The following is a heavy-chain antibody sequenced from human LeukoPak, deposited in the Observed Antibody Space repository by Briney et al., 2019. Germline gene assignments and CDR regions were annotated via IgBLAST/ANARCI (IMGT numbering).Heavy chain of an antibody. CDR1: GYTFTSYG. Sequence: GASVKVSCKASGYTFTSYGISWVRQAPGQGLEWMGWISAYNGNTNYAQKLQGRVTMTTDTSTSTAYMELRSLRSDDTAVYYCARDSLGDYVWGSYRHDFDYWGQGTLVTVSP. V-gene: IGHV1-18*01. CDR3: ARDSLGDYVWGSYRHDFDY. J-gene: IGHJ4*02. CDR2: ISAYNGNT. D-gene: IGHD3-16*02.